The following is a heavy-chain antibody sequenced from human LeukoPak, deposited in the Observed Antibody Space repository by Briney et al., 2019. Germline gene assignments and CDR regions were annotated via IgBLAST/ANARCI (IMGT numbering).Heavy chain of an antibody. J-gene: IGHJ3*02. V-gene: IGHV1-46*01. CDR1: GYTFTSYD. Sequence: ASVKVSCKASGYTFTSYDINWVRQATGQGLEWMGIINPSGGSTSYAQKFQGRVTMTRDTSTSTVYMELSSLRSEDTAVYYCARAPGYYDILTGSAFDIWGQGTMVTVSS. D-gene: IGHD3-9*01. CDR2: INPSGGST. CDR3: ARAPGYYDILTGSAFDI.